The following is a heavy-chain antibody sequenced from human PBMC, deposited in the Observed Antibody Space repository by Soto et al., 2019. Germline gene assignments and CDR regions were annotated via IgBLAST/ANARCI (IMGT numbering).Heavy chain of an antibody. D-gene: IGHD2-2*01. CDR2: VTPILNVA. CDR1: GGSFGIYP. V-gene: IGHV1-69*04. J-gene: IGHJ4*02. Sequence: QVQLVQSGAEVKKPGSSVKVSCPTSGGSFGIYPISWVRQAPGQGLEWVGRVTPILNVANYTQNLHGRLTLTADKSTTTAYMELSSLTSEDTSVYYCARESTSGLDYWGQGTLVTVSS. CDR3: ARESTSGLDY.